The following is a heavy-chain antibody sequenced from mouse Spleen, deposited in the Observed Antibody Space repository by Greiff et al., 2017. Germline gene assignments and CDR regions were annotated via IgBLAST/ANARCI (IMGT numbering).Heavy chain of an antibody. V-gene: IGHV5-17*02. D-gene: IGHD4-1*01. CDR2: ISSGSSTI. CDR1: GFTFSSFG. CDR3: ARSGDGVWDGGDY. Sequence: EVQLVESGGGLVQPGGSRKLSCAASGFTFSSFGMHWVRQAPEKGLEWVAYISSGSSTIYYADTVKGRFTISRDNPKNTLFLQMTSLRSEDTAMYYCARSGDGVWDGGDYWGQGTTLTVSS. J-gene: IGHJ2*01.